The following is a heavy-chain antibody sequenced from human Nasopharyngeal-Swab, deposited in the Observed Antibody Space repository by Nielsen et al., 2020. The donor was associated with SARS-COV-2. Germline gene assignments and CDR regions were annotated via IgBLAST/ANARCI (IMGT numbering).Heavy chain of an antibody. J-gene: IGHJ4*02. CDR1: GSSISNRTYY. CDR3: VRDESGDYLGLPFDS. V-gene: IGHV4-39*07. CDR2: VFYTGT. D-gene: IGHD4-17*01. Sequence: SETLSLTCSVSGSSISNRTYYWGSILQSPEKGLQWIGTVFYTGTYYNPSLQSRVTISVDTSKNQFSLKLTSVTAADTAVYYCVRDESGDYLGLPFDSWGPGTLVTVSS.